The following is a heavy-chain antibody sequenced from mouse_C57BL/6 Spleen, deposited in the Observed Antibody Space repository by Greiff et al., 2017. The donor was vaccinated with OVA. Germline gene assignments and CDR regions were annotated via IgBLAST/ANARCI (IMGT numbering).Heavy chain of an antibody. J-gene: IGHJ1*03. D-gene: IGHD1-1*01. Sequence: EVKLMESGGGLVKPGGSLKLSCAASGSTFSDYGMHWVRQAPEKGLEWVAYISSGSSTIYYADTVKGRFTISRDNAKNTLFLQMTSLRSEDTAMYYCARHYGSSFDVWGTGTTVTVSS. CDR2: ISSGSSTI. V-gene: IGHV5-17*01. CDR1: GSTFSDYG. CDR3: ARHYGSSFDV.